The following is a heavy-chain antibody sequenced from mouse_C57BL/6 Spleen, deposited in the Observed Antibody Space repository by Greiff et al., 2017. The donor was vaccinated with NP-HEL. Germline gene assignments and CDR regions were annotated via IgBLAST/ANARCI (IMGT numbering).Heavy chain of an antibody. D-gene: IGHD3-3*01. CDR2: FYPGSGSI. Sequence: QVHVKQSGAELVKPGASVKLSCKASGYTFTEYTIHWVKQRSGQGLEWIGWFYPGSGSIKYYEKFKDKATLTADKSSSTVYMELSRLTSEYSAVYFCARHEEGGTPFAYWGQGTLVTVSA. V-gene: IGHV1-62-2*01. CDR3: ARHEEGGTPFAY. CDR1: GYTFTEYT. J-gene: IGHJ3*01.